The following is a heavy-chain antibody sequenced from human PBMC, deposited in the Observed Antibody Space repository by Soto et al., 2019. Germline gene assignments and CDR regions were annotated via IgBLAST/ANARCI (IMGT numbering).Heavy chain of an antibody. CDR3: AKDPSVSYCSGGSCYLDY. CDR2: ISSSSSTI. J-gene: IGHJ4*02. Sequence: PGGSLRLSCAASGFTFSSYSMNWVRQAPGKGLEWVSYISSSSSTIYYADSVKGRFTISRDNAKNTLYLQMHSLRAEDTAVYYCAKDPSVSYCSGGSCYLDYWGQGTLVTVSS. D-gene: IGHD2-15*01. CDR1: GFTFSSYS. V-gene: IGHV3-48*01.